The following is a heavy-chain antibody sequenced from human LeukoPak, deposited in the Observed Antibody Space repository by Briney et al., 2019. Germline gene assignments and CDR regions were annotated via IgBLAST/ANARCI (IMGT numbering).Heavy chain of an antibody. J-gene: IGHJ4*02. CDR3: ARQGDVDTATDY. Sequence: GESLKISCKGSGYSFTNYWIGWVRQMPGKGLEWMGIIYPGDSDIRYNPSFQGQVSILADKSINTAYLQWSSLKASDTAIYYCARQGDVDTATDYWGQGTLVTVSS. CDR2: IYPGDSDI. D-gene: IGHD5-18*01. CDR1: GYSFTNYW. V-gene: IGHV5-51*01.